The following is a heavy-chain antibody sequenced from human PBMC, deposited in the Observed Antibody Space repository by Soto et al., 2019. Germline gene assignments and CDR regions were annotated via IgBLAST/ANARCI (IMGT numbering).Heavy chain of an antibody. CDR2: ISWNSGSI. CDR1: GFTFDDYA. D-gene: IGHD3-10*01. V-gene: IGHV3-9*01. J-gene: IGHJ6*02. Sequence: EVQLVDSGGGLVQPGRSLRLSCAASGFTFDDYAMHWVRQAPGKGLEWVSGISWNSGSIGYADSVKGRFTISRDNAKNSLYLQMNSLRAEDTALYYWGLGEYWYGMDVWGQGTTVTVSS. CDR3: GLGEYWYGMDV.